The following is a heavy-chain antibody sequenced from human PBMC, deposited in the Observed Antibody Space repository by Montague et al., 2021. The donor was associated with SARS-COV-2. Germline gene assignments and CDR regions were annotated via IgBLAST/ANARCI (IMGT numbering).Heavy chain of an antibody. D-gene: IGHD6-13*01. J-gene: IGHJ4*02. V-gene: IGHV6-1*01. CDR2: YN. CDR3: GRVFAPAGTFDF. Sequence: YNDYAVPVKSRITINPDTSKNQFSLQLKSVTPKDTAIYFCGRVFAPAGTFDFWGQGTLVTVSS.